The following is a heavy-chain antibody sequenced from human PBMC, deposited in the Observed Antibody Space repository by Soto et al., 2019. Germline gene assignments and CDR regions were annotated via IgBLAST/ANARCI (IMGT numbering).Heavy chain of an antibody. CDR1: GFTFSSYE. Sequence: PGGSLRLSCAASGFTFSSYEMNWVRQAPGKGLEWVSYISSSGNTIYYADSVKGRFTISRDNAKNSLYLQMNSLRAEDTAVYYWARGQYSSGGGYFDYWGQETLVTVSS. V-gene: IGHV3-48*03. CDR3: ARGQYSSGGGYFDY. CDR2: ISSSGNTI. J-gene: IGHJ4*02. D-gene: IGHD6-19*01.